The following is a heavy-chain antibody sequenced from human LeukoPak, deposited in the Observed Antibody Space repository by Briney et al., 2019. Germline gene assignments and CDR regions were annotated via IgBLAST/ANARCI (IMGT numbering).Heavy chain of an antibody. V-gene: IGHV1-69*01. J-gene: IGHJ4*02. Sequence: GSSVKVSCKASGGTFSSYAISWVRQAPGHGLEWMGGIIPIFGTANYAQKFQGRVTITADESTSTAYMELSSLRSEDTAVYYCASGNFNSYYLDYWGQGTLVTVSS. CDR3: ASGNFNSYYLDY. D-gene: IGHD1-1*01. CDR2: IIPIFGTA. CDR1: GGTFSSYA.